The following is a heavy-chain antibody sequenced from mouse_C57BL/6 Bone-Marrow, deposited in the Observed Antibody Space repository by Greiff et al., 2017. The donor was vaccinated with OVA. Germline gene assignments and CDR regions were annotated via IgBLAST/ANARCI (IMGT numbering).Heavy chain of an antibody. Sequence: SFSTFTSYYINFFNHIHGKSLEWIGDINPNNGGTSYNQKFKGKATLTVDKSSSTAYMELRSLTSEDSAVYYCARLITTVVATDYWGQGTTLTVSS. CDR1: FSTFTSYY. V-gene: IGHV1-26*01. D-gene: IGHD1-1*01. CDR3: ARLITTVVATDY. CDR2: INPNNGGT. J-gene: IGHJ2*01.